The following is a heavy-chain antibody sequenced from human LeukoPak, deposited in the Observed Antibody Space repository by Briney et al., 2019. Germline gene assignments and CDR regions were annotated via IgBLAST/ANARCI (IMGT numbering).Heavy chain of an antibody. Sequence: GESLKISCKGSGYSFTSYWIGWVRQMPGKGLEWMGIIYPGDSDTRYSPSFQGQVTISADKSISTAYLQWSGLKASDTAMYYCARLPYCGGDCYPNWFDPWGQGTLVTVSS. D-gene: IGHD2-21*02. CDR3: ARLPYCGGDCYPNWFDP. J-gene: IGHJ5*02. CDR1: GYSFTSYW. CDR2: IYPGDSDT. V-gene: IGHV5-51*01.